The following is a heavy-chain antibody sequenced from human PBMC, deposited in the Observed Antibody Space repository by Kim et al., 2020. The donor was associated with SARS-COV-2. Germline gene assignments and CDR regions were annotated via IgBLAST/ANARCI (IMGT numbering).Heavy chain of an antibody. CDR3: ATTTAFSISSLFDP. CDR2: FDPEDGET. D-gene: IGHD6-6*01. J-gene: IGHJ5*02. Sequence: ASVKVSCKVSGYTLTELSMHWVRQAPGKGLEWMGGFDPEDGETIYAQKFQGRVTMTEDTSTDTAYMELSSLRSEDTAVYYCATTTAFSISSLFDPWGQGPLVTVSS. CDR1: GYTLTELS. V-gene: IGHV1-24*01.